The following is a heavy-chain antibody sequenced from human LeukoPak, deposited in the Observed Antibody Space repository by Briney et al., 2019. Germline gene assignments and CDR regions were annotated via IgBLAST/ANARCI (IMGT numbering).Heavy chain of an antibody. Sequence: ASVKVSCKASGYTFTGYYMHWVRQAPGQWLEWMGWINPKSGGTNYAQKFQGRVTTTRDTSISTVYMELSRLRSDDTAVYYCARENIVVVVAATGTFDIWGQGTMVTVSS. CDR1: GYTFTGYY. D-gene: IGHD2-15*01. V-gene: IGHV1-2*02. CDR2: INPKSGGT. CDR3: ARENIVVVVAATGTFDI. J-gene: IGHJ3*02.